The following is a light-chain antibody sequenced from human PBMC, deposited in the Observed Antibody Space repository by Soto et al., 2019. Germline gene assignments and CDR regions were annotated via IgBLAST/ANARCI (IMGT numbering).Light chain of an antibody. J-gene: IGKJ4*01. Sequence: EIVMTQSPDTLSVSPGERATLTCRAGQGVTTNFAWYQQKSGQSPRLLIYDVSIRATGVPARFSATGSETDFTLTISGLQSGDSAVYYCQQRSNWLTFGGGTKV. CDR1: QGVTTN. CDR3: QQRSNWLT. V-gene: IGKV3-15*01. CDR2: DVS.